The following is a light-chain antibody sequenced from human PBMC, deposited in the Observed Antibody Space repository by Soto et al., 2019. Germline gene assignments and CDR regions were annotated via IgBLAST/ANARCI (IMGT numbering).Light chain of an antibody. CDR2: AAS. CDR3: QQYDHPPYT. Sequence: DIQLTQSPSFLSASVGDRVTITCRASQDISDYLAWYQQRPGKAPKLLIYAASTLQSGVPSRFSGSGSGTEFTLTISSLQPEDTATYYCQQYDHPPYTFGQGTKLEIK. J-gene: IGKJ2*01. V-gene: IGKV1-9*01. CDR1: QDISDY.